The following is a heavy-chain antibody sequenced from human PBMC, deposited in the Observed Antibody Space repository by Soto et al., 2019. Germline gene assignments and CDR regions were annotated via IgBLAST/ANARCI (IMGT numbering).Heavy chain of an antibody. V-gene: IGHV1-46*01. J-gene: IGHJ4*02. CDR2: VDPRDGST. Sequence: QVQLVQSGAEMKRPGASVILSCKASGYIFTTYSIHWVRQTAGQGLEWMAKVDPRDGSTGYAQKFRGRVPMALDTSTGTVSMEVSSLTSDDTATYYCARVRSSGREFDYWGQGTQVTVSS. CDR1: GYIFTTYS. CDR3: ARVRSSGREFDY. D-gene: IGHD6-25*01.